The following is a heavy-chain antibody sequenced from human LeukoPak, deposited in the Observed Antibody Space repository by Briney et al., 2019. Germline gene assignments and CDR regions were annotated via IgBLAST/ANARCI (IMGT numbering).Heavy chain of an antibody. J-gene: IGHJ4*02. CDR3: AKVSPLGATTDHYFDY. CDR2: ISGSGGST. D-gene: IGHD1-26*01. CDR1: GFTFSSYA. Sequence: PGGSLSLSCAASGFTFSSYALSWVRQAPGKGLEWVSAISGSGGSTYYAASVKGRFTISRDNSKNTLYLQMNSLRAEDTAVYYCAKVSPLGATTDHYFDYWGQGTLVTVSS. V-gene: IGHV3-23*01.